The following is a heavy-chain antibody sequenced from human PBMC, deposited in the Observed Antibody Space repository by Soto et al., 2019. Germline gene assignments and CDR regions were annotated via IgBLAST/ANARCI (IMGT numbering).Heavy chain of an antibody. V-gene: IGHV2-5*04. CDR2: VYGSDAK. CDR3: VGRYDTYYFDY. Sequence: QITLQESGPTLVKPTQTLTLTCTFSGFSLTTSAVAVGWIRQPPGKALEWHAIVYGSDAKFYSPSLRSRLTITKHNSKNQVVFTLTDMDPVDKGTYFCVGRYDTYYFDYWGQGTLVTVSS. J-gene: IGHJ4*02. D-gene: IGHD1-1*01. CDR1: GFSLTTSAVA.